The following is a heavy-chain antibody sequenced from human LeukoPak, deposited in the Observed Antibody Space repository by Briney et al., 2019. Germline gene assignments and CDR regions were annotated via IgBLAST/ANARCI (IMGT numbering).Heavy chain of an antibody. CDR3: ARGRFDGGSSSWNY. D-gene: IGHD6-13*01. V-gene: IGHV1-8*01. CDR2: MNPNSGNT. CDR1: GYTFTSYD. Sequence: ASVTVSCTASGYTFTSYDINWVRQATGQGLEWMGWMNPNSGNTGYAQKFQGRVTMTRNTSISTAYMELSSLRSEDTAVYYCARGRFDGGSSSWNYWGQGTLVTVSS. J-gene: IGHJ4*02.